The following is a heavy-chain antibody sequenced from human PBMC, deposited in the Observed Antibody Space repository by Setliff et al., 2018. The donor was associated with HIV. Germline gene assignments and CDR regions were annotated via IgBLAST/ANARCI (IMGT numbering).Heavy chain of an antibody. Sequence: GSLRLSCAASGFTFSGYSMTWVRQAPGKGLEWVSAISGSSTYIYYADSVKGRFTISRDNSKNTLFLQMNSLRAEDTAVYYCTSAFADYAYWYFDYWGQGSQVTVSS. CDR2: ISGSSTYI. CDR1: GFTFSGYS. D-gene: IGHD2-8*02. V-gene: IGHV3-23*01. CDR3: TSAFADYAYWYFDY. J-gene: IGHJ4*02.